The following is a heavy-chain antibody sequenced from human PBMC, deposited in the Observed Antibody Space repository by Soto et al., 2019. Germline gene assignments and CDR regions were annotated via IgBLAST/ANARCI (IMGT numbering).Heavy chain of an antibody. CDR2: IYTDGKT. CDR3: VRDPWDY. CDR1: GFIVSSKY. V-gene: IGHV3-66*01. Sequence: EVQLVESGGGVVQPGGSLRLSCAASGFIVSSKYMSWARQAPGKGLEWVSVIYTDGKTYYADSVKGRFTISRDNAKNTLYLQMNSLRAEDTAVYYCVRDPWDYWGQGTLVTVSS. J-gene: IGHJ4*02.